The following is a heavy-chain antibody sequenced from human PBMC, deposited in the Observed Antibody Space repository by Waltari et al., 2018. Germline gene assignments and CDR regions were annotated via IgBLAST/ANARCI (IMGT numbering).Heavy chain of an antibody. CDR2: ITAYNGNT. J-gene: IGHJ4*02. Sequence: QVHLVQSGAEVKKPGASVKVSCKASGYTFTSYTISWVRQAPGQGLEWMGWITAYNGNTNYALKVQGRVTMTTETSTSTAYMQLRSLISDDTAVYYCAREGYYGDYFDYWGQGTLVTVSS. CDR1: GYTFTSYT. CDR3: AREGYYGDYFDY. D-gene: IGHD4-17*01. V-gene: IGHV1-18*04.